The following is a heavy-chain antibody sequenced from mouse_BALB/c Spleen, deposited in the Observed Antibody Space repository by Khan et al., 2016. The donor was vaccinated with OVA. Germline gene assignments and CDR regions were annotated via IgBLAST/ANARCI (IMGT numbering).Heavy chain of an antibody. D-gene: IGHD1-2*01. CDR1: GYIFTSYW. V-gene: IGHV1S132*01. CDR2: IYPGTGST. J-gene: IGHJ1*01. Sequence: QVQLKQSGTELVRPGASVKLSCKTSGYIFTSYWIHWVKQRSGQGLEWLGRIYPGTGSTYNNAKFKGKATLTADKSSSTAYMQVSSLKSEDSAVYFCARDNGSTWYFDVWGAGTTVTVSS. CDR3: ARDNGSTWYFDV.